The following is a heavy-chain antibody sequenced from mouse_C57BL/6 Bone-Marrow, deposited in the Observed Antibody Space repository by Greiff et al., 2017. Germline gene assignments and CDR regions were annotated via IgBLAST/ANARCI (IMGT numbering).Heavy chain of an antibody. Sequence: EVQLQQSGAELVRPGASVKLSCTASGFNIKDDYMHWVKQRPEQGLEWIGWIDPENGDTEYASKFQGKATITADTSSNTAYLQLSSLTSEDTAVYYCTTWDYDERFAYWGQGTLVTVSA. J-gene: IGHJ3*01. D-gene: IGHD2-4*01. CDR2: IDPENGDT. CDR1: GFNIKDDY. CDR3: TTWDYDERFAY. V-gene: IGHV14-4*01.